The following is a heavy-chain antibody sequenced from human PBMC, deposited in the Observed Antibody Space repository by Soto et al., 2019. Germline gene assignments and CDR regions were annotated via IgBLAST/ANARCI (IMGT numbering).Heavy chain of an antibody. J-gene: IGHJ3*02. CDR1: GGTFSSYA. Sequence: QVQLVQSGAEVKKPGSSVKVSCKASGGTFSSYAISWVRQAPGQGLEWMGGIIPIFDTANYAQKFQGRVTITADKSTSTAYMELSSLRSEDTAVYYCARVQRSYSAGISPFAFDIWGQGTMVTVSS. CDR2: IIPIFDTA. CDR3: ARVQRSYSAGISPFAFDI. V-gene: IGHV1-69*06. D-gene: IGHD2-21*01.